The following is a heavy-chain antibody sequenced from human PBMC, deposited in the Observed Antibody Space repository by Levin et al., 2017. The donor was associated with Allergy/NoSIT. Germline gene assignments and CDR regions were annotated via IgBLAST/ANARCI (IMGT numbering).Heavy chain of an antibody. Sequence: SQTLSLTCTVSGGSITGSHWSWIRPPPGKGLEWIGYIHYTGSTKYNPSLKSRVTISVDTSKKQLSLKLRSVTAADTAMYYCARSQTTVTTGGQYYYYGMDGWGRGTTVTVSS. CDR2: IHYTGST. CDR3: ARSQTTVTTGGQYYYYGMDG. CDR1: GGSITGSH. D-gene: IGHD4-17*01. J-gene: IGHJ6*02. V-gene: IGHV4-59*01.